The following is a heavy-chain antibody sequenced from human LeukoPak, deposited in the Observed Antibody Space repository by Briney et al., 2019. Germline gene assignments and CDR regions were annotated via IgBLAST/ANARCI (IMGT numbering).Heavy chain of an antibody. Sequence: SETLSLTCTVSGGSISSYYWSWIRQPPGKGLEWIGYIYYSGSTNYNPSLKSRVTISVDTSKNQFSLKLSSVTAADTAFYYCARHHYYYASGSGFDYWGQGTLVTVSS. CDR1: GGSISSYY. CDR2: IYYSGST. J-gene: IGHJ4*02. D-gene: IGHD3-10*01. CDR3: ARHHYYYASGSGFDY. V-gene: IGHV4-59*08.